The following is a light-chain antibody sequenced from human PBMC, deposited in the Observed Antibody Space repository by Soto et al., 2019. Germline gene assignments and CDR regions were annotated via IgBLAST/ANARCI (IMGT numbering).Light chain of an antibody. CDR2: EVS. CDR1: SHDIGGYKY. Sequence: QSALTQPASVSGSPGQSITISCTGTSHDIGGYKYVSWYQQHPGKAPKLMIYEVSNRPSGVFNRFSGSKSGNTASLTISGLQTEDEADYYCCAYTSTSALYVFGTGTKLTVL. J-gene: IGLJ1*01. V-gene: IGLV2-14*01. CDR3: CAYTSTSALYV.